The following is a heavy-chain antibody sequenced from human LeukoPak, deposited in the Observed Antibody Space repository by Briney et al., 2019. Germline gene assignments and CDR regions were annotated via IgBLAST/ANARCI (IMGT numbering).Heavy chain of an antibody. D-gene: IGHD3-9*01. V-gene: IGHV3-21*04. Sequence: GGSLRLSCAASGFTFSSYSMNWVRQAPGKGLEWVSSISSSSSYIYYADSVKGRFTISRDNAKNSLYLQMNSLRAEDTAVYYCEREIYDILTGYSGDYYTDVWGKGTKVTISS. CDR1: GFTFSSYS. CDR2: ISSSSSYI. CDR3: EREIYDILTGYSGDYYTDV. J-gene: IGHJ6*03.